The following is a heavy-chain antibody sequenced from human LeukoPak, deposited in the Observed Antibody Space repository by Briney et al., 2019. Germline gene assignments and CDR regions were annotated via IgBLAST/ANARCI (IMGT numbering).Heavy chain of an antibody. CDR2: ISSSGSTK. CDR3: ARDGHAYGRGSPHY. CDR1: GFTFSDYY. Sequence: GGSLRLSCAASGFTFSDYYMSGIRQAPGKGLEWVSYISSSGSTKYYADSVQGRITISRDNAKNSHLQMNSLRAEDTAVYYCARDGHAYGRGSPHYWGQGTLVTVSS. V-gene: IGHV3-11*01. D-gene: IGHD3-10*01. J-gene: IGHJ4*02.